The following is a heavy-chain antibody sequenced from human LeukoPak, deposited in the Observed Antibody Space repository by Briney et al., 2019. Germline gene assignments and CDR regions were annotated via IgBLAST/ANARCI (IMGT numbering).Heavy chain of an antibody. V-gene: IGHV3-64*02. CDR1: GFTFSSYA. CDR3: ARDSPRWYYFDY. J-gene: IGHJ4*02. CDR2: ISSNGGST. D-gene: IGHD4-23*01. Sequence: GGSLRLSCAASGFTFSSYAMHWVRPAPGKGLEYVSAISSNGGSTYYADSVKGRFTISRDNSKNTLYLQMGSLRAEDMAVYYCARDSPRWYYFDYWGQGTLVTVSS.